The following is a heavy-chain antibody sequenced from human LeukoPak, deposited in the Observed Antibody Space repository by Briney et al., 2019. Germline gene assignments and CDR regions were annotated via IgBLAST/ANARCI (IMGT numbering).Heavy chain of an antibody. D-gene: IGHD3-10*01. CDR1: GYTFTSYG. Sequence: GASVKVSCKASGYTFTSYGISWVRQAPGQGLEWMGWISAYNGNTNYAQKLQGRVTMTTDTSTSTAYMELRSLRSDDTAVYYCARSGGRLGYITMVRGVHISWGQGTLVTVSS. CDR2: ISAYNGNT. CDR3: ARSGGRLGYITMVRGVHIS. V-gene: IGHV1-18*01. J-gene: IGHJ5*02.